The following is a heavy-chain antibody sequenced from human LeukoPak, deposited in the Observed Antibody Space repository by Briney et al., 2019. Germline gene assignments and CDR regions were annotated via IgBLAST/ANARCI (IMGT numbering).Heavy chain of an antibody. D-gene: IGHD2-15*01. CDR1: GFTFSSYA. CDR2: ISGSGGST. CDR3: ARDGPPPYCSGGSCYPNWFDP. Sequence: GGSLRLSCAASGFTFSSYAMSWVRQAPGKGLEWVSAISGSGGSTYYADSVKGRFTISRDNAKNSLYLQMNSLRAEDTAVYYCARDGPPPYCSGGSCYPNWFDPWGQGTLVTVSS. V-gene: IGHV3-23*01. J-gene: IGHJ5*02.